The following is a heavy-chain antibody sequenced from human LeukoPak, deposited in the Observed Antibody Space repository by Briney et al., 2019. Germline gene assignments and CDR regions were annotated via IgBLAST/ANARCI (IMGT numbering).Heavy chain of an antibody. D-gene: IGHD6-13*01. CDR1: GYSISSGYY. Sequence: SETLSLTCTVSGYSISSGYYWGWIRQPPGKGLEWIGSIYHIGSTYYNPSLKSRVTISVDTSKDQFSLKLSSVTAADTAVYYCASGPIARFDYWGQGTLVTVSS. J-gene: IGHJ4*02. V-gene: IGHV4-38-2*02. CDR2: IYHIGST. CDR3: ASGPIARFDY.